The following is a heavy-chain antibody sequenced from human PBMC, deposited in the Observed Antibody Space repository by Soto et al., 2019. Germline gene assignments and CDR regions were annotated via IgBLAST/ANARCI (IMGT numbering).Heavy chain of an antibody. D-gene: IGHD3-10*01. V-gene: IGHV1-69*11. CDR2: IIPFIGTA. Sequence: GASVKVSCKASGGTFSSYAISWVRQAPGQGLEWMGRIIPFIGTANYAQKFQGRVTITADESTSTAYMELSSLRSEDTAVYYCARDNMHYYSPSEGYFYYGMDVWGQGTTVTVSS. CDR3: ARDNMHYYSPSEGYFYYGMDV. J-gene: IGHJ6*02. CDR1: GGTFSSYA.